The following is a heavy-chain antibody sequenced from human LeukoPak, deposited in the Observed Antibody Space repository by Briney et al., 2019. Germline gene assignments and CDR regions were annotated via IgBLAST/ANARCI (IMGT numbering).Heavy chain of an antibody. CDR3: ARDDRGMWSFDY. J-gene: IGHJ4*02. D-gene: IGHD2-21*01. Sequence: GGSLRLSCAASGFTFSSYSMNWVRQAPGKGLEWVSSISSSSSYIYYADSVKGRFTISRDNAKNSVHLQMNSLRAEDTAVYYCARDDRGMWSFDYWGQGTLVTVSS. CDR2: ISSSSSYI. CDR1: GFTFSSYS. V-gene: IGHV3-21*01.